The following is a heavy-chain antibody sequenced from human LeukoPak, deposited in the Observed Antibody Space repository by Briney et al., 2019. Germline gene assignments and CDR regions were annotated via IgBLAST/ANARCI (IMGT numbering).Heavy chain of an antibody. D-gene: IGHD5-18*01. Sequence: GGSLGLSCAASGFTLSNYWMTWVRQAPRKGLEWVAIINQDGSEKYYLDSVEGRFTISNDNAKNSLFLQMNSLRAEDTAVYYCARPYIAMALDYWGQGALVTVSS. CDR2: INQDGSEK. CDR3: ARPYIAMALDY. CDR1: GFTLSNYW. V-gene: IGHV3-7*03. J-gene: IGHJ4*02.